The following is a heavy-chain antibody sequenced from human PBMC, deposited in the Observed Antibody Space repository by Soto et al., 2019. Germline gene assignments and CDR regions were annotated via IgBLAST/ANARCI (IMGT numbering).Heavy chain of an antibody. CDR2: ISYDGSKE. J-gene: IGHJ4*02. CDR1: PFTFRSYS. CDR3: ARYCNGGACYSASLDY. Sequence: QEQMVQSGGGVVQPGRSLRLSCAASPFTFRSYSMHWVRQAPGKGLEWVTSISYDGSKESYADSVKGRFAVARDNSKNTLYLQMNSPRPEATAVYYCARYCNGGACYSASLDYWGQGTQVTVSS. D-gene: IGHD2-15*01. V-gene: IGHV3-30*09.